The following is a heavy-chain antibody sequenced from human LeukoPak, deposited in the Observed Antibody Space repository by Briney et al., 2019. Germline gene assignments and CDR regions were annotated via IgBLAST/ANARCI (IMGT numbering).Heavy chain of an antibody. J-gene: IGHJ4*02. V-gene: IGHV3-74*01. CDR3: ARAYYDYVWGSYRLDY. CDR2: INSDGSST. D-gene: IGHD3-16*02. Sequence: PGGSLRLSCAASGFTVSSNYMSWVRQAPGKGLVWVSRINSDGSSTSYADSVKGRFTISRDNAKNTLYLQMNSLRAEDTAVYYCARAYYDYVWGSYRLDYWGQGTLVTVSS. CDR1: GFTVSSNY.